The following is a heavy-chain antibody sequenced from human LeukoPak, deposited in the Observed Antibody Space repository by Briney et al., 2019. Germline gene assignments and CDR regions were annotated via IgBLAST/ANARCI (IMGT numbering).Heavy chain of an antibody. CDR1: WITLNSHA. CDR3: AELGITMIGGV. V-gene: IGHV3-48*03. CDR2: ISSSGSTI. D-gene: IGHD3-10*02. J-gene: IGHJ6*04. Sequence: GGSLRVSLAASWITLNSHAMSRGRQAPGKGAEGVSYISSSGSTIYYADSVKGRFTISRDNAKNSLYLQMNSLRAEDTAVYYCAELGITMIGGVWGKGTTVTISS.